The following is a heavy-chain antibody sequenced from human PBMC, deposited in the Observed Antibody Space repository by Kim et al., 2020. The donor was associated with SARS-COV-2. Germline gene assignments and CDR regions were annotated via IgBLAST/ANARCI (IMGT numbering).Heavy chain of an antibody. Sequence: GGSLRLSCAASGFTFSSYCMSWVRQAPGKGLEWVANIKQDGSEKYYVDSVKGRFTISRDNAKNTLYLQMNSLRAEDTAVYYCAREQGMAHSWSYYDYWGQGTLVTVSS. J-gene: IGHJ4*02. V-gene: IGHV3-7*03. D-gene: IGHD1-26*01. CDR2: IKQDGSEK. CDR1: GFTFSSYC. CDR3: AREQGMAHSWSYYDY.